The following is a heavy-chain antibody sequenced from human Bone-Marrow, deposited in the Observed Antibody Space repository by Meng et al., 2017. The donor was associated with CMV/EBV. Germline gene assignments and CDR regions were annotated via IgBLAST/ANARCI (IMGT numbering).Heavy chain of an antibody. CDR1: GGSISSYY. Sequence: SETLSLTCTVSGGSISSYYWSWIRQPPGKGLEWMGEINHSGSTNYNPSLKSRVTISVDTSKNQFSLKLSSVTAADTAVYYCARGPRITIFGVVNPWFAPWGPGNLVNVSS. D-gene: IGHD3-3*01. CDR2: INHSGST. J-gene: IGHJ5*02. V-gene: IGHV4-34*01. CDR3: ARGPRITIFGVVNPWFAP.